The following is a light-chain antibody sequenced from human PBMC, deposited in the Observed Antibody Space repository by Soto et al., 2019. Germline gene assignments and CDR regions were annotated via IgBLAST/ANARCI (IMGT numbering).Light chain of an antibody. CDR3: SSYAGSNNPLYV. J-gene: IGLJ1*01. CDR1: SSDVGGYNY. Sequence: QSVLTQPPSASGSPGQSVTISCTGTSSDVGGYNYVSWYQQHPGKAPKLIIYEVSKRPSGVPDRFSGSKSGNTASLAVSGLQAEDEADYYCSSYAGSNNPLYVFGSGTKLTVL. CDR2: EVS. V-gene: IGLV2-8*01.